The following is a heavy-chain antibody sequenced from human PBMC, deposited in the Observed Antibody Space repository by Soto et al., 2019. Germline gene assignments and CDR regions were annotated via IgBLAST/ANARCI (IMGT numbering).Heavy chain of an antibody. CDR2: IYYSGST. V-gene: IGHV4-30-4*01. D-gene: IGHD4-17*01. CDR1: GGSLSSGDYY. J-gene: IGHJ5*02. Sequence: SETLSLTCTVSGGSLSSGDYYWSWIRQPPGKGLEWIGTIYYSGSTYYNPSLKSRVTISVDTSKKQFPLKLSSVTAADTAVYYCTNLPWADYGGIFAPWGQGTLVTVSS. CDR3: TNLPWADYGGIFAP.